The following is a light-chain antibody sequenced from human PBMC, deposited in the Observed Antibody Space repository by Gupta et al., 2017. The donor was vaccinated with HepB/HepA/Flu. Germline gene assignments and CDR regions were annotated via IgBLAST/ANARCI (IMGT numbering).Light chain of an antibody. CDR1: SSDVGSYNL. CDR3: CLSEGGSTCGV. CDR2: YVS. J-gene: IGLJ1*01. V-gene: IGLV2-23*02. Sequence: QSALTQPASVSGSPGQSITISCTGTSSDVGSYNLVSWYQQHPGKETKGMMDYVSKRPSGVYNRGSCYKAGNKASPQIYGLQAEDEEDDYCCLSEGGSTCGVFGTGTKVTVL.